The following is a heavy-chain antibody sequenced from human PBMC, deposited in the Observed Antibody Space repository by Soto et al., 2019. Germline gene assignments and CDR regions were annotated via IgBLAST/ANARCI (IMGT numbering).Heavy chain of an antibody. D-gene: IGHD1-26*01. CDR1: GFTFSSYW. J-gene: IGHJ3*02. V-gene: IGHV3-74*01. CDR3: ARELRTEWELPNDAFDI. CDR2: INSDGSST. Sequence: PGGSLRLSCAASGFTFSSYWMHWVRQAPGKGLVWVSRINSDGSSTSYADSVKGRFTISRDNAKNTLYLQMNSLRAEDTAVYYCARELRTEWELPNDAFDIWGQGTMVTVSS.